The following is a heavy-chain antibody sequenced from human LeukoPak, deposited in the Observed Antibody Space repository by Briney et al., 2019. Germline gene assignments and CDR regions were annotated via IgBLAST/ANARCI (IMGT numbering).Heavy chain of an antibody. J-gene: IGHJ4*02. V-gene: IGHV3-48*01. CDR2: ISSSSSTI. CDR1: GFTFSSYS. Sequence: GGSLRLSCAASGFTFSSYSMNSVRQAPGKGLEWVSYISSSSSTIYYADSVKGRFTLSRDNAKNTLYLQMNTLRAEDTAVYYWARAVERRYSYGYYFDYWGQGTLVTVSS. CDR3: ARAVERRYSYGYYFDY. D-gene: IGHD5-18*01.